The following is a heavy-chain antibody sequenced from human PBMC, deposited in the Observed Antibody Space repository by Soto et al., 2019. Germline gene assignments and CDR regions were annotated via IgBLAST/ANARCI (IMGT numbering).Heavy chain of an antibody. V-gene: IGHV4-59*12. Sequence: AETLSLTCTVSGCSLISYYWSWIRQPPGRGLEWIGEIYYGGSTKYNPSLNSRVTISVDTSKNQFSLKLSSVTAADTAVYYCARERGFVVVPAAANWFDPWGQGTLVTVSS. D-gene: IGHD2-2*01. CDR2: IYYGGST. CDR3: ARERGFVVVPAAANWFDP. CDR1: GCSLISYY. J-gene: IGHJ5*02.